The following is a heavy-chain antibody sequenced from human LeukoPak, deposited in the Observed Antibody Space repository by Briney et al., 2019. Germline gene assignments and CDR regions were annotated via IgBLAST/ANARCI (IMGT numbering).Heavy chain of an antibody. CDR1: GFTFDDYA. J-gene: IGHJ4*02. CDR2: ISWDGGST. Sequence: GGSLRLSCAASGFTFDDYAMYWVRQAPGKGLEWVSLISWDGGSTYYADSVKGRFTISRDNSKNSLYLQMNSLRAEDTALYYCAKDMTSSGWYSSVDYWGQGTLVTVSS. CDR3: AKDMTSSGWYSSVDY. D-gene: IGHD6-19*01. V-gene: IGHV3-43D*03.